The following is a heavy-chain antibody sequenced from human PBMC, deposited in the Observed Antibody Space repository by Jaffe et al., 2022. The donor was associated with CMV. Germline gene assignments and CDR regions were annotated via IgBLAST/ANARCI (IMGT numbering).Heavy chain of an antibody. CDR3: VGIGTDPNRMTRGWFDP. V-gene: IGHV3-53*01. D-gene: IGHD1-1*01. J-gene: IGHJ5*02. CDR1: GFIVSSNS. Sequence: EVQLVESGGGLIQPGGSLRLSCAASGFIVSSNSMTWVRQAPGKGLAWVSLIDSDESTYYADSVKGRFSISRDNSKNMLFLQMNSLRVDDTAVYFCVGIGTDPNRMTRGWFDPWGQGTLVTVSS. CDR2: IDSDEST.